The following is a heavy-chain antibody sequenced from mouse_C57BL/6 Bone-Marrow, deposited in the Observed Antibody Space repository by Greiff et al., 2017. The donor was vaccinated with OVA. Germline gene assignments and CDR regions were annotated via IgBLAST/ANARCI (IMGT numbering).Heavy chain of an antibody. CDR3: AKGGYSNYNYAMDY. CDR1: GFTFSDYG. J-gene: IGHJ4*01. Sequence: EVKRVESGGGLVKPGGSLKLSCAASGFTFSDYGMHWVRQAPEKGLEWVAYISSGSSTTYYADTVKGRFTITRDNAKNTLFLQMTSLRSEDTAMYYCAKGGYSNYNYAMDYWGQGTSVTVSA. D-gene: IGHD2-5*01. V-gene: IGHV5-17*01. CDR2: ISSGSSTT.